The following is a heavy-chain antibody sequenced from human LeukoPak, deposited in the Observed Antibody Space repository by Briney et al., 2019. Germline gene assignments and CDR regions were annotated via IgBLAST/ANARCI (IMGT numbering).Heavy chain of an antibody. CDR1: GFPFSSYS. V-gene: IGHV3-48*01. CDR2: ISASGSNI. Sequence: PGGSLRLSCAVSGFPFSSYSMNWVRQAPGKGLEWVSYISASGSNIYYLDAVKGRFTVSRDNAMNSLFLQMDRPRAEDTAIYYCVRVKGTYFDLWGQGTLVTVSS. J-gene: IGHJ4*02. CDR3: VRVKGTYFDL. D-gene: IGHD1-1*01.